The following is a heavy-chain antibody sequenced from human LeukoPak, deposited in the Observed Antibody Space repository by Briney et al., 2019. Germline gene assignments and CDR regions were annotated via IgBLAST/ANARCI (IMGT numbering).Heavy chain of an antibody. CDR3: ATDRDSRHY. CDR1: GGSFSGYY. CDR2: INHSGST. Sequence: SETLSLTCAVYGGSFSGYYWSWIRQPPGKGLEWIGEINHSGSTNYNPSLKSRVTISVDTSKNQFSLKLSSVTAADTAVYYCATDRDSRHYWGQGTLVTVSS. D-gene: IGHD4-11*01. V-gene: IGHV4-34*01. J-gene: IGHJ4*02.